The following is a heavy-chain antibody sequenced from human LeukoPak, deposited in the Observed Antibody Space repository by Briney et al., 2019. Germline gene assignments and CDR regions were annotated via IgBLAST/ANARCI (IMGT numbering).Heavy chain of an antibody. CDR3: ARSLGYSSGG. Sequence: GGSLRLSCAASGFTFRSHWMHWVRQVPGKGLVWVSHISTDGTTTNYADSVKGRFTISRGNAKDTLYLQMHSLRVDDMAVYYCARSLGYSSGGWGQGTLVTVSS. J-gene: IGHJ4*02. D-gene: IGHD2-15*01. CDR1: GFTFRSHW. V-gene: IGHV3-74*01. CDR2: ISTDGTTT.